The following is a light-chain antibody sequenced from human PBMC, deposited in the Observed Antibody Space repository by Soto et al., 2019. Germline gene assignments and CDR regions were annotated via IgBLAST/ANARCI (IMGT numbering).Light chain of an antibody. CDR3: QRYNSNSRT. CDR1: QNVNNW. Sequence: DIQLTQSPSTLSASVGDRVTITCRASQNVNNWVAWYQQKPGKAPKFLIYDASVLESGVPSRFSRSGSGTAFTLTTSSLQPDDFETYACQRYNSNSRTFGQGTEVE. CDR2: DAS. J-gene: IGKJ1*01. V-gene: IGKV1-5*01.